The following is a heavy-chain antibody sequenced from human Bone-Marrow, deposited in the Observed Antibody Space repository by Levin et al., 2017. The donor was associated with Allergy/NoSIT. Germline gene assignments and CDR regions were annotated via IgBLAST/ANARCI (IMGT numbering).Heavy chain of an antibody. CDR1: GGSFSGYY. J-gene: IGHJ6*02. V-gene: IGHV4-34*01. Sequence: SETLSLTCAVYGGSFSGYYWSWIRQPPGKGLEWIGEINHSGSTNYNPSLKSRVTISVDTSKNQFSLKLSSVTAADTAVYYCARGAKVGYCSGGSCYSRHYYYYYGMDVWGQGTTVTVSS. CDR3: ARGAKVGYCSGGSCYSRHYYYYYGMDV. CDR2: INHSGST. D-gene: IGHD2-15*01.